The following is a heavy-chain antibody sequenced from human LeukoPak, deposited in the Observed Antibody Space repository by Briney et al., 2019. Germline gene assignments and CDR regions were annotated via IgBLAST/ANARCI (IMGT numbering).Heavy chain of an antibody. V-gene: IGHV3-30-3*01. J-gene: IGHJ4*02. D-gene: IGHD4-17*01. Sequence: GGSLRLSCAASGFTFSSYAMRWVRQAPGKGLEWVAVISYDGSNKYYADSVKGRFTISRDNSKNTLYLQMNSLRAEDTAVYYCARAPYAVTTRYFDYWGQGTLVTVSS. CDR2: ISYDGSNK. CDR3: ARAPYAVTTRYFDY. CDR1: GFTFSSYA.